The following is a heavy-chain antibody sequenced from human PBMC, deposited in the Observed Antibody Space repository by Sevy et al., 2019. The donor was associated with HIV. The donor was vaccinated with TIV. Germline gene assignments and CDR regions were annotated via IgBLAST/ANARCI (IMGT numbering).Heavy chain of an antibody. V-gene: IGHV4-59*01. D-gene: IGHD2-21*02. J-gene: IGHJ3*02. Sequence: SETQSLTCSVSGGSINNYYWSWIRQPPGKGLEWIGYINYSGSTDYNPSLKSRVTISVDTSKNQFSLKLSSVTAADTAVYYCARDQVGTTHDAFDIWGQGTMVTVSS. CDR3: ARDQVGTTHDAFDI. CDR2: INYSGST. CDR1: GGSINNYY.